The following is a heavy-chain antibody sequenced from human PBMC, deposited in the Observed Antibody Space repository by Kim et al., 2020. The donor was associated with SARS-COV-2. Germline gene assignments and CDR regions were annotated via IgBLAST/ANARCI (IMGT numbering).Heavy chain of an antibody. CDR3: ARLDDMVVAAGNYFDY. J-gene: IGHJ4*02. V-gene: IGHV5-51*01. Sequence: GESLKISCKGSGYSFTSYWIGWVRQMPGKGLEWMGIIYLGDSDTRYSPSFQGQVTILADKFISTAYLQWSSLKASDTAMYYCARLDDMVVAAGNYFDYWGPGTLVTVSS. D-gene: IGHD2-15*01. CDR2: IYLGDSDT. CDR1: GYSFTSYW.